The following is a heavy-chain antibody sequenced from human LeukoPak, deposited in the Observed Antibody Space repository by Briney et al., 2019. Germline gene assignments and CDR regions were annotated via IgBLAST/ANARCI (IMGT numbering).Heavy chain of an antibody. J-gene: IGHJ6*02. Sequence: ASVKVSCKASGYTFTSYYMHWVRQAPGQGLEWMGIINPSGGSTSYAQKFQGRVTMTRDTSTSTVYMEQSSLRSEDTAVYYCARSGAAAINYYYYGMDVWGQGTTVTVSS. D-gene: IGHD6-13*01. CDR3: ARSGAAAINYYYYGMDV. CDR1: GYTFTSYY. CDR2: INPSGGST. V-gene: IGHV1-46*01.